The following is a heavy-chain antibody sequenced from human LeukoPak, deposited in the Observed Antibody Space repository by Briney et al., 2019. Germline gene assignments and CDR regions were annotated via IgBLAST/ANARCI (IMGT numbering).Heavy chain of an antibody. CDR1: GGTFSSHA. V-gene: IGHV1-69*06. CDR2: IIPIFGTA. D-gene: IGHD6-13*01. Sequence: GASVKVSCKASGGTFSSHAISWVRQAPGQGLEWMGGIIPIFGTANYAQKFQGRVTITADKSTSTAYMELSSLRSEDTAVYYCARYSSSWTGWFDPWGQGTLVTVSS. CDR3: ARYSSSWTGWFDP. J-gene: IGHJ5*02.